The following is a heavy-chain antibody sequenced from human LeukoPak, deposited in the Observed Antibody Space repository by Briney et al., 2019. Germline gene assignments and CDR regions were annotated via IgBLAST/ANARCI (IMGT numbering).Heavy chain of an antibody. D-gene: IGHD3-10*01. CDR3: ARVRIVLLWFGESVDP. CDR1: GGSISSGGYS. CDR2: IYHSGST. Sequence: SQTLSLTCAVSGGSISSGGYSWSWIRQPPGKGLEWIGYIYHSGSTYYNPSLKSRVTISADMSKNQFSLKLSSVTAADTAVYCRARVRIVLLWFGESVDPWGQGTLVTVSS. J-gene: IGHJ5*02. V-gene: IGHV4-30-2*01.